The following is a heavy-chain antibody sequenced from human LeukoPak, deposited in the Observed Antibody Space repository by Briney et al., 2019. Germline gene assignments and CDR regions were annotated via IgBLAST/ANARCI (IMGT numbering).Heavy chain of an antibody. D-gene: IGHD2-15*01. V-gene: IGHV3-9*01. CDR1: GFTFDDYA. J-gene: IGHJ4*02. Sequence: GRSLRLSCAASGFTFDDYAMHWVRQAPGKGLEWVSGISWNSGSIGYADSVKGRFTISRDNAKNSLYLQMNSLRAEDTAVYYCARGHHDCSGGSCYYSPGYWGQGTLVTVSS. CDR2: ISWNSGSI. CDR3: ARGHHDCSGGSCYYSPGY.